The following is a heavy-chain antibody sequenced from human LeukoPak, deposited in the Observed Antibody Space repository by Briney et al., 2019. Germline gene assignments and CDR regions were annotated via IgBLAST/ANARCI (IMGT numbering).Heavy chain of an antibody. V-gene: IGHV3-23*01. J-gene: IGHJ4*02. CDR1: GFTFSSYT. CDR2: ISTGGGNT. Sequence: GGSLRLSCTASGFTFSSYTMSWVRQAPGKGLKWVSTISTGGGNTYYADSVQGRFTVSRDDSKNTLYLQMNSLRAEDTAVYYCAKGRNPYSSGWYDLDYWGQGTLVTVSS. D-gene: IGHD6-19*01. CDR3: AKGRNPYSSGWYDLDY.